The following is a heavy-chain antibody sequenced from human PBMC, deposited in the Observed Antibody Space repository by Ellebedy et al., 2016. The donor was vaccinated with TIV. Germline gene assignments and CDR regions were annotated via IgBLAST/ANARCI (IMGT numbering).Heavy chain of an antibody. CDR3: ARELFYSGSGSFNWFDP. V-gene: IGHV4-4*07. D-gene: IGHD3-10*01. CDR2: VYTSGST. CDR1: GGSISIYF. Sequence: SETLSLTCTVSGGSISIYFWSWIRQPAGKGLEWIGRVYTSGSTNYHPSLKSRVTMSVDTSKNQFSLKLSSVTAADTAVYYCARELFYSGSGSFNWFDPWGQGTLVTVSS. J-gene: IGHJ5*02.